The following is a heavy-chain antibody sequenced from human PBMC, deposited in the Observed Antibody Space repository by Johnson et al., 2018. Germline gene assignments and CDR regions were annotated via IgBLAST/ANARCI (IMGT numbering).Heavy chain of an antibody. CDR1: GDSFKRYW. V-gene: IGHV5-51*03. J-gene: IGHJ3*02. D-gene: IGHD3-10*01. CDR2: IYPGDSDT. Sequence: VQLQQWGAEVKKPGESLKISCKGSGDSFKRYWIGWVRQMPGKGLEWMGIIYPGDSDTRFSPSFQGQVTISADKSISTAYLQWSSLKASDSARYYCARIRRFGELLTRNDAFDIWGQGTMVTVSS. CDR3: ARIRRFGELLTRNDAFDI.